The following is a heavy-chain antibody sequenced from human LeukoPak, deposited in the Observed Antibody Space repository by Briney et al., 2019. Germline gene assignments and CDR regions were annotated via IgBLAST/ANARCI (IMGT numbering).Heavy chain of an antibody. J-gene: IGHJ4*02. D-gene: IGHD3-10*01. CDR1: GGSISSSSYY. Sequence: SETLSLTCTVSGGSISSSSYYWGWIRQPPGKGLEWIGSIYYSGSTYYNPSLKSRVTISVDTSKNQFSLKLSSVTAADTAVYYCARHEVLGLYYFDYWGQGTLVTVSS. CDR2: IYYSGST. V-gene: IGHV4-39*01. CDR3: ARHEVLGLYYFDY.